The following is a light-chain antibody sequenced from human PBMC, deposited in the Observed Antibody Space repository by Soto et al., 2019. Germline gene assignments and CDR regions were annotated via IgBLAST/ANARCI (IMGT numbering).Light chain of an antibody. J-gene: IGLJ3*02. V-gene: IGLV4-60*02. CDR3: ETWDSNTHV. CDR1: SGHSSYI. CDR2: LEGSGSY. Sequence: QPVLTQSSSASASLGSSVKLTCTLSSGHSSYIIAWHQQQPGKAPRYLMKLEGSGSYNKGSGVPDRFSGSSSGADRYLTISNLQLEDEADYYSETWDSNTHVFGGGTKLTVL.